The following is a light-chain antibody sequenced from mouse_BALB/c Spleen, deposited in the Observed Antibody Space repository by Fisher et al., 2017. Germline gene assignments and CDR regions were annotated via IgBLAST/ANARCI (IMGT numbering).Light chain of an antibody. V-gene: IGKV4-58*01. Sequence: VITQSPAIMAASLGQKVTMTCSASSSVSSSYLHWYQQKSGASPKPLIHRTSNLASGVPARFSGSGSGTSYSLTISSVEAEDDATYYCQQWSGYPLTFGAGTKLELK. CDR2: RTS. J-gene: IGKJ5*01. CDR3: QQWSGYPLT. CDR1: SSVSSSY.